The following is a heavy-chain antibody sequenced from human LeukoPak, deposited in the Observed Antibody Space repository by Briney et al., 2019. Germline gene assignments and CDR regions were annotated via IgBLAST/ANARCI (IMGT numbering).Heavy chain of an antibody. CDR2: IHYSGIT. V-gene: IGHV4-59*01. CDR3: ARRPPRGNYFDY. D-gene: IGHD3-16*01. CDR1: GGSINNYY. Sequence: SETLSLTCTVPGGSINNYYWGWIRQPPGKGLEWIGYIHYSGITNYNPSLKGRDTISVDTSKNQFSLRLNSVTAADTAVYYCARRPPRGNYFDYWGQGTLVTVSS. J-gene: IGHJ4*02.